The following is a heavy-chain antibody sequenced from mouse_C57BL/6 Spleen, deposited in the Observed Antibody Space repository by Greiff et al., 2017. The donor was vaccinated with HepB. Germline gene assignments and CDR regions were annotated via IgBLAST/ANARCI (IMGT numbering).Heavy chain of an antibody. V-gene: IGHV1-59*01. CDR3: ASEDYGSSYWAMDY. D-gene: IGHD1-1*01. Sequence: VQLQQSGAELVRPGTSVKLSCKASGYTFTSYWMHWVKQRPGQGLEWIGVIDPSDSYTNYNQKFKGKATLTVDTSSSTAYMQLSSLTSEDSAVYYCASEDYGSSYWAMDYWGQGTSVTVSS. CDR2: IDPSDSYT. CDR1: GYTFTSYW. J-gene: IGHJ4*01.